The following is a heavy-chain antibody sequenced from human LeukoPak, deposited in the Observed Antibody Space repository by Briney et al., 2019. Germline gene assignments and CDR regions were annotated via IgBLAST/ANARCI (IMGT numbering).Heavy chain of an antibody. CDR3: ARVSRGGHCYYYYYMDV. J-gene: IGHJ6*03. V-gene: IGHV3-7*01. CDR2: IKQDGSEK. D-gene: IGHD3-16*01. Sequence: GGSLRLSCAASGFTFSSYWMSWVRQAPGKGLEWVANIKQDGSEKYYVDSVKGRFTISRDNAKNSLYLQMNSLRAEDTAVYYCARVSRGGHCYYYYYMDVWGKRTTVTISS. CDR1: GFTFSSYW.